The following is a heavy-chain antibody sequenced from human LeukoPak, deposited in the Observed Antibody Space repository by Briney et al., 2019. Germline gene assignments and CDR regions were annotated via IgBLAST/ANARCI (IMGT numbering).Heavy chain of an antibody. CDR3: AREDTYSSDTWYGPDY. CDR2: IKEDGSQK. D-gene: IGHD3-22*01. J-gene: IGHJ4*02. Sequence: TGGSLRLSCAASGFTFSTYWMTWVRQAPGKGLEWVANIKEDGSQKHYVDSVKGRFTISRDDAKNSLSLQMNSLRADDTAVYYCAREDTYSSDTWYGPDYWGQGTLVTVSS. V-gene: IGHV3-7*01. CDR1: GFTFSTYW.